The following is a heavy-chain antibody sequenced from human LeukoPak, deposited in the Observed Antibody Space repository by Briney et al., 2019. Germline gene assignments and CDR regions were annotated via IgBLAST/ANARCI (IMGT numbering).Heavy chain of an antibody. V-gene: IGHV3-30*18. Sequence: GGSLRLSCAASGFIFSDHYMDWVRQAPGKGLEWVAVISYDGSNKYYADSVKGRFTISRDNSKNTLYLQMNSLRAEDTAVYYCAKEEQLFYYYGMDVWGQGTTVTVSS. CDR3: AKEEQLFYYYGMDV. CDR1: GFIFSDHY. J-gene: IGHJ6*02. D-gene: IGHD5-24*01. CDR2: ISYDGSNK.